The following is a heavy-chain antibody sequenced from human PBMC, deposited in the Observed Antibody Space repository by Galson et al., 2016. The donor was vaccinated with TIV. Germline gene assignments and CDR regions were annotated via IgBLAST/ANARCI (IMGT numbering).Heavy chain of an antibody. Sequence: LSLTCTVSGDSVTSKTYLWGWIRQPPGKGLEWIGSIYNGGKTYYSPSLKSRVSISVDTSKNQFSLHLTSVTAADTAVYYCARDAGPYYHAVDIWGRGAMVTVSS. CDR2: IYNGGKT. J-gene: IGHJ3*02. D-gene: IGHD3-22*01. CDR3: ARDAGPYYHAVDI. V-gene: IGHV4-39*01. CDR1: GDSVTSKTYL.